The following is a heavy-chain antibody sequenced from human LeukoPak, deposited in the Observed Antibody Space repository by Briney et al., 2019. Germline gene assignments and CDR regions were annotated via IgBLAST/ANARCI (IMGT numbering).Heavy chain of an antibody. CDR2: IYSGGST. V-gene: IGHV3-66*02. CDR1: GFTVSSNY. J-gene: IGHJ3*02. CDR3: AKDLDYYGSGSPYDAFDI. D-gene: IGHD3-10*01. Sequence: GGSLRLSCAASGFTVSSNYMSWVRQAPGKGLEWVSVIYSGGSTYYADSVKGRFTISRDNSKNTLYLQMNSLRAEDTAVYYCAKDLDYYGSGSPYDAFDIWGQGTMVTVSS.